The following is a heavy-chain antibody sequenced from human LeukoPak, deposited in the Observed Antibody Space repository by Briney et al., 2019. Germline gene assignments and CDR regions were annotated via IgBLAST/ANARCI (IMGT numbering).Heavy chain of an antibody. CDR1: GFTFSSYS. CDR2: ISSSSSTI. J-gene: IGHJ3*02. Sequence: PGGSLRLSCAASGFTFSSYSMNWVRRAPGKGLEWVSYISSSSSTIYYADSVKGRFTIPRDNAKNSLYLQMNSLRAEDTAVYYCARGIVATDWAFDIWGQGTMVTVSS. D-gene: IGHD5-12*01. V-gene: IGHV3-48*01. CDR3: ARGIVATDWAFDI.